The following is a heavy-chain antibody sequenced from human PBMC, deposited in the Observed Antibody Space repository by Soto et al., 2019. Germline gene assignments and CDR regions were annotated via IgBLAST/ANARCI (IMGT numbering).Heavy chain of an antibody. V-gene: IGHV1-3*01. J-gene: IGHJ3*02. D-gene: IGHD2-21*02. Sequence: ASVKVSCKASGYIFTRDSMHWVRQAPGQRLEWMGWIDAGNGNTKYSQTFQGRVTITRDTSASTAYMELSSLRSEDTAVYYCARDEPFCGGDCSRTFDIWGQGTMVTV. CDR1: GYIFTRDS. CDR2: IDAGNGNT. CDR3: ARDEPFCGGDCSRTFDI.